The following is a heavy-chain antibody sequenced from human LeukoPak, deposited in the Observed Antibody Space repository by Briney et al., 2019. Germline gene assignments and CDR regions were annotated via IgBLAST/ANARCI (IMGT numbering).Heavy chain of an antibody. CDR3: AKYLSGSFDY. D-gene: IGHD3-22*01. CDR1: GFTFSSYW. V-gene: IGHV3-66*02. CDR2: IYSGGDT. J-gene: IGHJ4*02. Sequence: GGSLRLSCAASGFTFSSYWMTWVRQAPGKGLEWVSVIYSGGDTYYADSVKGRFTISRDNSKNTLYLQMNSLRAEDTAIYYCAKYLSGSFDYWGQGTLVTVSS.